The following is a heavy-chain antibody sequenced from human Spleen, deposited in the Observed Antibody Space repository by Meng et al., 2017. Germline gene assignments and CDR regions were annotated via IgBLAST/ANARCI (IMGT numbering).Heavy chain of an antibody. V-gene: IGHV3-21*01. CDR2: ITGSSSHI. J-gene: IGHJ4*02. Sequence: GESLKISCAASGFTFSDYCMTWVRQAPGKGPEWVSSITGSSSHIYYTDSVKGRFTISRDNSKNTLYLEMNSLRAEDTAVYYCARESADTYYYGSGSPMGYWGQGTLVTVSS. CDR1: GFTFSDYC. CDR3: ARESADTYYYGSGSPMGY. D-gene: IGHD3-10*01.